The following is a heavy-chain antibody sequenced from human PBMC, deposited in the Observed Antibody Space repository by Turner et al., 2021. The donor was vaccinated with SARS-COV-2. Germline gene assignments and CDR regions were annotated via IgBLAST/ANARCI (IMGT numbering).Heavy chain of an antibody. J-gene: IGHJ4*02. Sequence: EVQLVESGGGLAQPGRSLRLSCAASGFKFDDYAMHWVRQAPGKGLEWVSGISWNSASMDYADSVKGRFTISRDNAKNSLYLQMNSLRAEDSALYYCAKEALNGYNSHWGRGTLVTVSS. CDR3: AKEALNGYNSH. CDR1: GFKFDDYA. D-gene: IGHD5-12*01. CDR2: ISWNSASM. V-gene: IGHV3-9*01.